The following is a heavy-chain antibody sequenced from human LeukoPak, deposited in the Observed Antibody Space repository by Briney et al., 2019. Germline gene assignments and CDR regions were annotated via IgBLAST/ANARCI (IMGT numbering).Heavy chain of an antibody. CDR3: ARSVGYCSSTSCYTRAYNWFDP. D-gene: IGHD2-2*02. Sequence: GGSLRLACAASGFTFSGYAMHWVRQAPGKGLEWVAVISYDGSNKYYADSVKGRFTISRDNSKNTLYLQMNSLRAEDTAVYYCARSVGYCSSTSCYTRAYNWFDPWGQGTLVTVSS. J-gene: IGHJ5*02. CDR1: GFTFSGYA. V-gene: IGHV3-30*01. CDR2: ISYDGSNK.